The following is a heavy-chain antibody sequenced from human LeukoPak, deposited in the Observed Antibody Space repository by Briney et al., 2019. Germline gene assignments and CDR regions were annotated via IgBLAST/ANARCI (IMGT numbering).Heavy chain of an antibody. CDR2: RWYDGSNK. CDR1: GFTFSSYS. V-gene: IGHV3-33*08. Sequence: GGSLRLSCAASGFTFSSYSMSWVRQAPGKGLEWVAVRWYDGSNKYYADSVRGRFTISRDNSKNTLYLQMNSLRAEDTAVYYCARDTYDILTGYSISPFDYWGQGTLVTVSS. D-gene: IGHD3-9*01. J-gene: IGHJ4*02. CDR3: ARDTYDILTGYSISPFDY.